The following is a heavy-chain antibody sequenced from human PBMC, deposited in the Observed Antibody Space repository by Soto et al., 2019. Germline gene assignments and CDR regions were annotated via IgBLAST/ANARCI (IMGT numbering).Heavy chain of an antibody. V-gene: IGHV4-39*01. Sequence: KPSETLSLTCNVSGGSVSSSDYYWGWIRQPPGKGLEWIGSVYYSGITYYNPSLKSRVTVSVGTPKNQFSLRLRSVTAADTAVYYCARHQDSYYKDHFDYWGQGALVTVSS. J-gene: IGHJ4*02. CDR3: ARHQDSYYKDHFDY. CDR2: VYYSGIT. CDR1: GGSVSSSDYY. D-gene: IGHD3-10*01.